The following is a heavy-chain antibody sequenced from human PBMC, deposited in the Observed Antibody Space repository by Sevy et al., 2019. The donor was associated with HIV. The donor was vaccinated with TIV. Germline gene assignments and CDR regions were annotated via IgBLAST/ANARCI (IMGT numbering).Heavy chain of an antibody. J-gene: IGHJ4*02. D-gene: IGHD2-8*01. CDR2: IGYDGSNK. CDR3: ARDPRMYGDYLLAYFDY. V-gene: IGHV3-33*01. CDR1: GFTPSTYG. Sequence: GVSLRLSCAASGFTPSTYGMHWVRQAPGKGLEWVAVIGYDGSNKYYADSVKGRFTISRDNSKNTLSLQMDSLRAEDTAVYYCARDPRMYGDYLLAYFDYWGQGTLVTVSS.